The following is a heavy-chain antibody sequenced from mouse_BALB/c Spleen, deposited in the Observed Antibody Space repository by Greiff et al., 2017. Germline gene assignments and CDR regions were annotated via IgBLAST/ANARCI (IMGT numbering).Heavy chain of an antibody. CDR1: GYTFTSYY. D-gene: IGHD2-3*01. V-gene: IGHV1S81*02. CDR2: INPSNGGT. Sequence: QVQLKESGAELVKPGASVKLSCKASGYTFTSYYMYWVKQRPGQGLEWIGEINPSNGGTNFNEKFKSKATLTVDKSSSTAYMQLSSLTSEDSAVYYCTRGDDGYYYYFDYWGQGTTLTVSS. CDR3: TRGDDGYYYYFDY. J-gene: IGHJ2*01.